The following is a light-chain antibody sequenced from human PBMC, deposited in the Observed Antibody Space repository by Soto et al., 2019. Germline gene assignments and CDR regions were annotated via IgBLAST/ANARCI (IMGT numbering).Light chain of an antibody. Sequence: DIQMTQSPSSLSASIGDRVTITCRASQSVTTYLNWYQQKPGEAPKLLIYSASSLQSGVPSRFGVSGSWTDFTLTISSLQPEEFATYYCQQSYSTIWTFGQGTKVEIK. CDR2: SAS. CDR3: QQSYSTIWT. CDR1: QSVTTY. J-gene: IGKJ1*01. V-gene: IGKV1-39*01.